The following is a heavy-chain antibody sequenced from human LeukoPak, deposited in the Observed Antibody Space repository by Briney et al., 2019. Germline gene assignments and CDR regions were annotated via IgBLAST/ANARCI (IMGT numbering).Heavy chain of an antibody. J-gene: IGHJ3*01. D-gene: IGHD3-9*01. CDR2: IKQDGSEK. Sequence: PGGSLRLSCAASGFTFNKYWMSWVRQAPGKGLEWVANIKQDGSEKSYAESVKGRFTISRDNAKNSLYLQMNSLRAEDTAVYYCAREDYDDMTGLSGDAFDFWGQGTMATVSS. CDR1: GFTFNKYW. V-gene: IGHV3-7*01. CDR3: AREDYDDMTGLSGDAFDF.